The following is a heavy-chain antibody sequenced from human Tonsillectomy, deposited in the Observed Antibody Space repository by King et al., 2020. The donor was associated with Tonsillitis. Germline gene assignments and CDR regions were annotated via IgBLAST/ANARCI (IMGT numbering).Heavy chain of an antibody. CDR1: GFTFSNAW. Sequence: VQLVESGGGLVKPGGSLRLSCAASGFTFSNAWMSWVRQAPGKGLEWVGRIKSKTDGGTTDYAAPVKGRFTISREDSKNTLFLQMNSLKTEDTARCYCTTGDRYDYVWGSFRKGYDYWGQGTLVTVSS. J-gene: IGHJ4*02. D-gene: IGHD3-16*02. V-gene: IGHV3-15*01. CDR2: IKSKTDGGTT. CDR3: TTGDRYDYVWGSFRKGYDY.